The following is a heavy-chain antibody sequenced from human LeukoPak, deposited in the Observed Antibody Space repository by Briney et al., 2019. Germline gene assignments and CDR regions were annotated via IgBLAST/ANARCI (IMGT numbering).Heavy chain of an antibody. CDR3: ARDDTPGGYFDY. D-gene: IGHD2-2*02. V-gene: IGHV3-7*01. CDR2: INQDGSEK. J-gene: IGHJ4*02. CDR1: GFTFSSYW. Sequence: GGSLRLSCAASGFTFSSYWVSWVRQAPGKGLEWVANINQDGSEKYYVDSVKGRFTISRDNAKNSLYLQMNSLRAEDTAVYYCARDDTPGGYFDYWGQGTLVTVSS.